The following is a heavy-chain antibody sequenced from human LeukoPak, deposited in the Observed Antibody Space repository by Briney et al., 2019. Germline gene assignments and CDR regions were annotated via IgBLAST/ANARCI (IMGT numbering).Heavy chain of an antibody. CDR1: GFTFSSYA. CDR3: VKDLPRMGWANDYYYYGMDV. J-gene: IGHJ6*02. CDR2: ISSNGGST. D-gene: IGHD1-1*01. Sequence: GSLRLSCSASGFTFSSYAMHWVRQAPGKGLEYVSAISSNGGSTYYADSVKGRFTISRDNSKNTLYLQMSSLRAEDTAVYYCVKDLPRMGWANDYYYYGMDVWGQGTTVTVSS. V-gene: IGHV3-64D*06.